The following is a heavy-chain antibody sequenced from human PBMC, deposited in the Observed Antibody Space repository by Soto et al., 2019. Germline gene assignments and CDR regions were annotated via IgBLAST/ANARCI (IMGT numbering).Heavy chain of an antibody. V-gene: IGHV1-8*01. D-gene: IGHD6-6*01. CDR2: MNPNSGNT. J-gene: IGHJ4*02. Sequence: ASVKVSCKASGYTFTSYDINWVRQATGQGLEWMGWMNPNSGNTNYAQKLQGRVTMTTDTSTSTAYMELRSLRSDDTAVYYCARGGEAARPGDGDFDYWGQGTLVTVSS. CDR1: GYTFTSYD. CDR3: ARGGEAARPGDGDFDY.